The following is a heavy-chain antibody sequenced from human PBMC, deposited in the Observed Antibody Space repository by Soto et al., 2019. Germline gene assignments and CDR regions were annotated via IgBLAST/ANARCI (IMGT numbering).Heavy chain of an antibody. Sequence: SETLSLTCTVSGGSISSYYWSWIRQPPGKGLEWIGYIYYSGSTNYNPSLKSRVTISVDTSKNQFSLKLSSVTAADTAVYYCARRGYCSSTSCYNYYYMDVWGKGTTVTVSS. V-gene: IGHV4-59*08. CDR2: IYYSGST. D-gene: IGHD2-2*02. CDR1: GGSISSYY. CDR3: ARRGYCSSTSCYNYYYMDV. J-gene: IGHJ6*03.